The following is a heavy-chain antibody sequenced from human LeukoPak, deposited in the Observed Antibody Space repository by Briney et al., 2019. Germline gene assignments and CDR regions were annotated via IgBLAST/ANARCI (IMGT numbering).Heavy chain of an antibody. CDR3: ARVGVGALDY. J-gene: IGHJ4*02. CDR1: GGSISSYY. D-gene: IGHD1-26*01. V-gene: IGHV4-59*01. Sequence: SETLSLTCTVSGGSISSYYWSWIRQTPGKGLEWIGYIYYSGSTNYNPSLKSRVTISVDTSKNQFSLKLSSVTAADTAVYYCARVGVGALDYWGQGTLVTVSS. CDR2: IYYSGST.